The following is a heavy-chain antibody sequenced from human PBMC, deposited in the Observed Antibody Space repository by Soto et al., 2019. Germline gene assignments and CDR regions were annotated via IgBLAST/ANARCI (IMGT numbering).Heavy chain of an antibody. CDR3: ARSGGFLVWGTDPFDY. CDR2: IIPIFGTA. CDR1: GGTFSSYA. V-gene: IGHV1-69*13. Sequence: ASLKVSCKASGGTFSSYAISWVRQAPGQGLEWMGGIIPIFGTANYAQKFQGRVTITADESTSTAYMELSSLRSEDTAVYYCARSGGFLVWGTDPFDYWGQGTLVTVSS. J-gene: IGHJ4*02. D-gene: IGHD3-16*01.